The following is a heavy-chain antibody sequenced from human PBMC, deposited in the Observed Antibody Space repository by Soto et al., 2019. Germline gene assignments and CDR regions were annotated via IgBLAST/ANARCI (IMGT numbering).Heavy chain of an antibody. D-gene: IGHD3-22*01. CDR1: GCTFRSYA. Sequence: GGSLRLSCAASGCTFRSYAMKWVRQAPGKGLEWVSAISGSGDSTYYADSVKGRFTISRDNSKNTLYLQMNSLRAEDTAVYYCAKGFYYDATGYYWGQGTLVTVSS. J-gene: IGHJ4*02. CDR2: ISGSGDST. V-gene: IGHV3-23*01. CDR3: AKGFYYDATGYY.